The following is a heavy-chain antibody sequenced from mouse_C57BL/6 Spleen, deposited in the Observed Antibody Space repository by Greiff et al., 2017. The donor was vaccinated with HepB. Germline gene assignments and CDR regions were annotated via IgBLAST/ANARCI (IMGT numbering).Heavy chain of an antibody. CDR3: TRGGDYGMYYFDY. J-gene: IGHJ2*01. CDR2: ISSGGDYI. Sequence: EVKLVESGEGLVKPGGSLKLSCAASGFTFSSYAMSWVRQTPEKRLEWVAYISSGGDYIYYADTVKGRFTISRDNARNTLYLQLSSLKSEDTAMYYCTRGGDYGMYYFDYWGQGTTLTVSS. CDR1: GFTFSSYA. V-gene: IGHV5-9-1*02. D-gene: IGHD2-4*01.